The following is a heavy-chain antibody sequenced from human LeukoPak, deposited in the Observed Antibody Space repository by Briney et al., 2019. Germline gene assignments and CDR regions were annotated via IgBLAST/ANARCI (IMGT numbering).Heavy chain of an antibody. D-gene: IGHD3-10*01. CDR2: RRSRAYGGKT. CDR3: SRVIIYDGSLSWFDS. J-gene: IGHJ5*01. CDR1: GFRFGDYP. V-gene: IGHV3-49*04. Sequence: GGSLRLFCTVSGFRFGDYPMTWVRQAPGKGREWVGLRRSRAYGGKTEYPASVKGRFNISRDDSKNIAYLQMNSLKIEDTALYYCSRVIIYDGSLSWFDSWGQGTLVTVSS.